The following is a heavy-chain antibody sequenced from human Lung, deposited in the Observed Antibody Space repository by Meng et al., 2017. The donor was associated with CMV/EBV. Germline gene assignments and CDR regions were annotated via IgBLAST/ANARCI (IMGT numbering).Heavy chain of an antibody. V-gene: IGHV4-4*02. CDR1: CGSISSSNW. CDR3: ARVVTALWGNYFDY. D-gene: IGHD2-21*02. J-gene: IGHJ4*02. Sequence: LRASGPGLVKPSGTLALTCAVSCGSISSSNWWSWVRQPPGKGLEWIGEIYHSGNTNYTPSLKSRVTISVDKSKNQFSLKLSSVTAADTAVYYCARVVTALWGNYFDYWGQGTLVTVSS. CDR2: IYHSGNT.